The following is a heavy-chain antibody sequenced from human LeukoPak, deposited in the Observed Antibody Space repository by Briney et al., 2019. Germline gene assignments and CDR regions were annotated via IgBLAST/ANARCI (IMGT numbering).Heavy chain of an antibody. CDR1: GFTFSTYG. V-gene: IGHV3-30*02. CDR3: AKDNSLHARPLRYYFDY. J-gene: IGHJ4*02. Sequence: GGSLRLSCAASGFTFSTYGMHWVRQAPGKGLEWVAFIRFDGSNKYYADSVKGRFTLSRDNSKNTLYLQMNSLRAEDTAVYYCAKDNSLHARPLRYYFDYWGQGTLVTVSS. CDR2: IRFDGSNK. D-gene: IGHD2/OR15-2a*01.